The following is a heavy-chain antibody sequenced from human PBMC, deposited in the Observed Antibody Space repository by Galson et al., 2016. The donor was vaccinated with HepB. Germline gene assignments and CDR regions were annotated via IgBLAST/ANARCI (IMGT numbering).Heavy chain of an antibody. D-gene: IGHD2-15*01. J-gene: IGHJ3*02. CDR3: ARGVYDRSSGGANAFDI. CDR2: MNPNSGNT. V-gene: IGHV1-8*01. CDR1: GYTFTSYD. Sequence: SVKVSCKASGYTFTSYDINWVRQAPGQGLEWMGWMNPNSGNTGYAQKFQGRVTMTRDTSISTVYMELSSLRSEDTAVYYCARGVYDRSSGGANAFDIWGQGTVVTVSS.